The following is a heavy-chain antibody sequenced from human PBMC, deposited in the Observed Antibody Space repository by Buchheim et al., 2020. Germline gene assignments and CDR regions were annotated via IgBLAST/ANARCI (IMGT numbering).Heavy chain of an antibody. Sequence: EVQLVESGGGLVQPGGSLRLSCAASGFTFSSYEMNWVRQAPGKGLEWDSYMRCTNSIYYTDSVKGRFTISRDNAKNSLYVQMNTLGVEDTAVYYCAGGGPYYAFDYWGQGNL. V-gene: IGHV3-48*03. CDR3: AGGGPYYAFDY. CDR2: MRCTNSI. J-gene: IGHJ4*02. CDR1: GFTFSSYE. D-gene: IGHD1-26*01.